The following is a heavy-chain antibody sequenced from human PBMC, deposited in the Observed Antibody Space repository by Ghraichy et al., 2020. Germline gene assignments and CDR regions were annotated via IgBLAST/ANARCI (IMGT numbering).Heavy chain of an antibody. D-gene: IGHD3-3*01. Sequence: GGSLRLSCVASGFTFDTKAMYWVRQAPGKGLQWVSAITASGATFLADSVKGRFSISRDNSENTLYLQMNSLGVEDTAIYYCARGTSDFWSGYADWGQGTLVTVS. CDR1: GFTFDTKA. CDR3: ARGTSDFWSGYAD. CDR2: ITASGAT. V-gene: IGHV3-23*01. J-gene: IGHJ4*02.